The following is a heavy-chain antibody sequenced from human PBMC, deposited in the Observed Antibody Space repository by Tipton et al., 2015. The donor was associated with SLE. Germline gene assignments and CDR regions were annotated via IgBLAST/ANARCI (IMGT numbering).Heavy chain of an antibody. CDR1: GGSISSYY. Sequence: TLSLTCTVSGGSISSYYWSWIRQHPGKGLEWIGYIYKSGNTYYSPSLKSRVTISVDTSKNQFSLNLSSVTAADTAVYYCARGGVGGYDYFDYWGQGTLVTVSS. D-gene: IGHD5-12*01. CDR3: ARGGVGGYDYFDY. CDR2: IYKSGNT. V-gene: IGHV4-31*03. J-gene: IGHJ4*02.